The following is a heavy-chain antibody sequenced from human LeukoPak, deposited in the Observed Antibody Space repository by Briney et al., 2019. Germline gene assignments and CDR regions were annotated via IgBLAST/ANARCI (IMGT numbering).Heavy chain of an antibody. J-gene: IGHJ6*02. Sequence: GGSLRLSCAASGFTLSDYWLSWVRQAPGKGLEWVANMNRDGSEKNYVDSMKGRITISRDNAKNSLYLQMNSLRVEDTAVYYCARDGGIIRFGGQDVWGQGTTVTVS. D-gene: IGHD3-16*01. CDR3: ARDGGIIRFGGQDV. V-gene: IGHV3-7*01. CDR1: GFTLSDYW. CDR2: MNRDGSEK.